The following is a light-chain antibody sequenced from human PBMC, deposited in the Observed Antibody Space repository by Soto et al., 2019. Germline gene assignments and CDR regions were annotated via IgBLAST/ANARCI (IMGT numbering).Light chain of an antibody. V-gene: IGLV3-1*01. CDR1: KLGDKY. Sequence: SYELTQPPSVFVSPGQTASITCSGDKLGDKYACWYQQKPGQSPVLVIYQDSKRPSGIPERFSGSNSGNTATLTISGTQAMDEADYYCQAWDNSTPYVFGTGTKLTVL. CDR2: QDS. J-gene: IGLJ1*01. CDR3: QAWDNSTPYV.